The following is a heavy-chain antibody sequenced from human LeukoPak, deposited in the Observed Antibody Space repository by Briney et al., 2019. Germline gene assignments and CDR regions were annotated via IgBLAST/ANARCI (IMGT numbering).Heavy chain of an antibody. CDR3: AKANWFSTPVAVW. CDR2: IRGGGDT. CDR1: GFSFSDYA. Sequence: GGSLRLSCAASGFSFSDYAMSWVRQAPARGPEWVSSIRGGGDTFYADSVKGRFTLSRDDSRNTVYLQLNNLRVEDTAIYYCAKANWFSTPVAVWWGQGTQVTVSS. J-gene: IGHJ4*02. V-gene: IGHV3-23*01. D-gene: IGHD3-10*01.